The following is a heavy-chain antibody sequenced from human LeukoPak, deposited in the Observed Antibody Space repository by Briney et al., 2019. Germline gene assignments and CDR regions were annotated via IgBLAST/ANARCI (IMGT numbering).Heavy chain of an antibody. J-gene: IGHJ4*02. CDR1: GYTFTGNY. Sequence: ASVKVSCKASGYTFTGNYIHWVRQAPGQGLEWVGWIDPNSGGTKYAQKFQGRVTMTRDTSISTAYMELSWLRSDDTAVYYCARRYSGSYFDYWGQGTLVTVSS. CDR3: ARRYSGSYFDY. CDR2: IDPNSGGT. D-gene: IGHD1-26*01. V-gene: IGHV1-2*02.